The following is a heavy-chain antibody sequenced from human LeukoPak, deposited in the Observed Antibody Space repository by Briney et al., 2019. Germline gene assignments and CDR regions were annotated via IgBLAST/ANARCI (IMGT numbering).Heavy chain of an antibody. CDR2: IGTAGDT. CDR1: GFTFSSYD. CDR3: ARAHFEYSSSVGDYGMDV. D-gene: IGHD6-6*01. V-gene: IGHV3-13*01. Sequence: GGSLRLSCAASGFTFSSYDMHWLRQATGKGLEWVSAIGTAGDTYYPGSVKGRFTISRENAKNSLYLQMNSLRAGDTAVYYCARAHFEYSSSVGDYGMDVWGQGTTVTVSS. J-gene: IGHJ6*02.